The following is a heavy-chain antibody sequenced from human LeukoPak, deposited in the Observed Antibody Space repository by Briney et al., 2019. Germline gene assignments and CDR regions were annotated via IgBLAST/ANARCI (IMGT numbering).Heavy chain of an antibody. V-gene: IGHV1-69*06. CDR2: IIPIFGTA. D-gene: IGHD2-2*01. CDR1: GGTFSSYA. CDR3: ARDKGYCSSTSCYFDY. Sequence: GASVKVSCKASGGTFSSYAISWVRQAPGQGLEWMGRIIPIFGTANYAQKFQGRVTITADKSTSTAYMELSSLRSEDTAVYYCARDKGYCSSTSCYFDYWGQGTLVTVSS. J-gene: IGHJ4*02.